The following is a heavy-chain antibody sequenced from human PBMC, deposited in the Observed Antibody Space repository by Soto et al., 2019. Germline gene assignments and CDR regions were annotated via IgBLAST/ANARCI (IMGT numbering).Heavy chain of an antibody. Sequence: LRLSCTVSGFNVKNYYMTWVRQAPGKGLEWVSLIQSGGATYYSDSVKGRFIVSRDEVKNTLYLQMSTLAVDDTAMYYCARDRHGDDERYYYGMDVWGHGTRVTVS. D-gene: IGHD4-17*01. CDR1: GFNVKNYY. CDR2: IQSGGAT. CDR3: ARDRHGDDERYYYGMDV. V-gene: IGHV3-53*01. J-gene: IGHJ6*02.